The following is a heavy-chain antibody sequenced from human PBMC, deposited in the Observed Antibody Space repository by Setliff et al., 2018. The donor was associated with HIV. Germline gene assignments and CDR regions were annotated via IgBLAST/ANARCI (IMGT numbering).Heavy chain of an antibody. J-gene: IGHJ4*02. Sequence: ASVKVSCKTSGYAFSDYSIHWVRQASGQGLEWVGRINPDSRGTNYAQTFQGRVTMTRDTSANTAYMELSRLRSDDTAVFYCARGVKGIATTGKYYFDYWGQGTPVTVSS. D-gene: IGHD6-13*01. CDR3: ARGVKGIATTGKYYFDY. V-gene: IGHV1-2*06. CDR1: GYAFSDYS. CDR2: INPDSRGT.